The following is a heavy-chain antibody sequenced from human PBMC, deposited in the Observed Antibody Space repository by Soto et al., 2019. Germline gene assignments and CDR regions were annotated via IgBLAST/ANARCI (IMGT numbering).Heavy chain of an antibody. Sequence: QLQLQESGPGLVKPSETLSLTCTVSDDSIGRSNYFWGWIGKPPGKGLGWIGNIFYSGNPHNNPSLKSRVTISLDTSNHHFSLRVSSVTAADTAVYYCARHLYSGDSSGSFGYWGPGALVIVSS. CDR2: IFYSGNP. CDR3: ARHLYSGDSSGSFGY. CDR1: DDSIGRSNYF. J-gene: IGHJ4*02. D-gene: IGHD6-19*01. V-gene: IGHV4-39*01.